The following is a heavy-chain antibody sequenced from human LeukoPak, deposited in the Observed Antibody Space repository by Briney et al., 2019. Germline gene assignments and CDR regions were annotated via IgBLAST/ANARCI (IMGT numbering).Heavy chain of an antibody. CDR1: GGSISSYY. CDR2: IYTSGST. CDR3: AREAYIYGYEYADY. J-gene: IGHJ4*02. Sequence: SETLSLTCTVSGGSISSYYWSWIRQPAGKGLEWIGRIYTSGSTNYNPSLKSRVTMSVDTSKNQFSLKLSSVTAADTAVYYCAREAYIYGYEYADYWGQGTLVTVSS. D-gene: IGHD5-18*01. V-gene: IGHV4-4*07.